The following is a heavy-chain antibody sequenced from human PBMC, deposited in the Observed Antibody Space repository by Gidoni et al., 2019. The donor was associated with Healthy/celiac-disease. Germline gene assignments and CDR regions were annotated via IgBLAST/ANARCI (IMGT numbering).Heavy chain of an antibody. Sequence: QVQLVQSGAEVKMPGASVKVYCKASGYTFTGCSMPWVRQAPGQGREWMGWINPNSGGTNYAQKFQGRVTMSRDTSISTAYMELSRLRSDDTAVYYCARGGVAAKSQYYYCMDVWGKGTTVTVS. J-gene: IGHJ6*03. CDR1: GYTFTGCS. V-gene: IGHV1-2*02. CDR3: ARGGVAAKSQYYYCMDV. D-gene: IGHD6-13*01. CDR2: INPNSGGT.